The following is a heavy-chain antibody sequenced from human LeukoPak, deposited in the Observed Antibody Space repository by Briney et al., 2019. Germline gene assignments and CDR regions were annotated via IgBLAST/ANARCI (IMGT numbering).Heavy chain of an antibody. CDR2: IYWNDDK. D-gene: IGHD6-13*01. J-gene: IGHJ4*02. V-gene: IGHV2-5*01. CDR3: ARSRIATVGFDY. CDR1: GFSLTSSGVG. Sequence: SGPTQVKPTQTLTLTCTFSGFSLTSSGVGVGWIRQPPGKVLEWLALIYWNDDKRYSPSLKSRLTITKDTSRNQVVLTMTNMDPLDTATYCCARSRIATVGFDYWGQGTLVTVSS.